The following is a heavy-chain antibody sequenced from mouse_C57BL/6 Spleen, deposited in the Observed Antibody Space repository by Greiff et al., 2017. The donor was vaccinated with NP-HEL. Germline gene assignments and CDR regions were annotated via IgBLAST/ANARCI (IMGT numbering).Heavy chain of an antibody. CDR3: ARGAGTTWFAY. Sequence: QVQLKESGAELVKPGASVKISCKASGYAFSSYWMNWVKQRPGKGLEWIGQIYPGDGDTNYNQKFKGKSTLTVDKSSSTAYMQLSSLTSEDSAVYYCARGAGTTWFAYWGQGTLVTVSA. CDR2: IYPGDGDT. J-gene: IGHJ3*01. D-gene: IGHD4-1*01. V-gene: IGHV1-80*01. CDR1: GYAFSSYW.